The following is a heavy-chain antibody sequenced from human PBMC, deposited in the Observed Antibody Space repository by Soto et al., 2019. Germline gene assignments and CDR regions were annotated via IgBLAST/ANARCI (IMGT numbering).Heavy chain of an antibody. J-gene: IGHJ6*02. D-gene: IGHD6-6*01. CDR1: GGTFSSYA. V-gene: IGHV1-69*06. CDR3: ARSSDSSSSFYYYYGMDV. Sequence: ASVKVSCKASGGTFSSYAISWVRQAPGQGLEWMGGIIPIFGTANYAQKFQGRVTITADKSTSTAYMELSSLRSEDTAVYYCARSSDSSSSFYYYYGMDVWGQGTTVTVS. CDR2: IIPIFGTA.